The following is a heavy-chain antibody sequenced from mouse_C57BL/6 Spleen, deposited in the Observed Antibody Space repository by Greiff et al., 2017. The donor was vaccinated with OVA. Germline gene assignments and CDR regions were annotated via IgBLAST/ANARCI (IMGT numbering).Heavy chain of an antibody. CDR1: GFTFSSYT. J-gene: IGHJ2*01. Sequence: EVQGVESGGGLVKPGGSLKLSCAASGFTFSSYTMSWVRQTPEKRLEWVATISGGGGNSYYPDSVKGRFTNSRDNAKNTLYLQMSQLRSEDTAVYDFARHYYSNFFDYWGQGTTLTVSA. CDR2: ISGGGGNS. CDR3: ARHYYSNFFDY. V-gene: IGHV5-9*04. D-gene: IGHD2-12*01.